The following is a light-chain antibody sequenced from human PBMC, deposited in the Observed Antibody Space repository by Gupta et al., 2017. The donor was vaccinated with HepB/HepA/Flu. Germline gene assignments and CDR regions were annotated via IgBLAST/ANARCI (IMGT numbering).Light chain of an antibody. Sequence: EIVLTQSPGTLSLSPGERATLSCRASQSVSSYLAWYQQKRGQAPRLLIYGASNRATGIPDRFSGSGSGTDFALTISRLEPEDFAVYFCQQYYASPTFGQGAKVELK. V-gene: IGKV3-20*01. CDR3: QQYYASPT. CDR2: GAS. CDR1: QSVSSY. J-gene: IGKJ1*01.